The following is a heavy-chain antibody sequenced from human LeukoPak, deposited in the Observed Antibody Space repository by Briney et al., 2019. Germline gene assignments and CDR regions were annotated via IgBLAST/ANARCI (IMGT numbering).Heavy chain of an antibody. J-gene: IGHJ4*02. CDR1: GGSFSGYY. Sequence: SETLSLTCAAYGGSFSGYYWSWIRQPPGKGLEWIGEINHSGSTNYNPSLKSRVTISVDTSKNQFSLKLSSVTAADTAVYYCARGGSGWYKVDYFDYWGQGTLVTVSS. D-gene: IGHD6-19*01. CDR3: ARGGSGWYKVDYFDY. CDR2: INHSGST. V-gene: IGHV4-34*01.